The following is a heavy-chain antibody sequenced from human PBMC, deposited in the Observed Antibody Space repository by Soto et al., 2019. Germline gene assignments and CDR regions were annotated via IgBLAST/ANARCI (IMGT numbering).Heavy chain of an antibody. CDR3: VKMQFDY. V-gene: IGHV3-23*01. J-gene: IGHJ4*02. CDR2: ISISGSST. Sequence: EVQLLESGGGSVQPGGSLRLSCAASGFTFKSYAMSWVRQAPGKGPEWVSTISISGSSTYYADSVKGRFTISRDNSENTLSLQMNSLRAEDTAVYYCVKMQFDYWGQGTLVTVSS. CDR1: GFTFKSYA.